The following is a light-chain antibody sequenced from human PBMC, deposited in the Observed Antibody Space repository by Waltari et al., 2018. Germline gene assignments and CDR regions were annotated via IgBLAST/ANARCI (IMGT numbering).Light chain of an antibody. CDR3: QQSYNTPWT. CDR2: AAS. CDR1: QSISSY. Sequence: DIQMTQSPSSLSASVGERVTITCRASQSISSYLNWNQQKPGKAPKLLIYAASNLQSGVPTRFSGSGSGTDVTLTISSLQPEDFATYYCQQSYNTPWTFGQGTKVEIK. V-gene: IGKV1-39*01. J-gene: IGKJ1*01.